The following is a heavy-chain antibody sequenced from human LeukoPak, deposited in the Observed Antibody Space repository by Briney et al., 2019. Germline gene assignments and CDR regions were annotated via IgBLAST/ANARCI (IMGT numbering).Heavy chain of an antibody. CDR2: ISSTSTYT. Sequence: GGSLRLSCAGSGFSFSDYYMSWIRQAPGKGLEWVSYISSTSTYTNYADSVRGRFTISRDSTKNSLDLQMDSLRVEDTAVYYCAKGQDIVVVPAAMPDGMDVWGQGTTVTVSS. CDR1: GFSFSDYY. V-gene: IGHV3-11*06. CDR3: AKGQDIVVVPAAMPDGMDV. J-gene: IGHJ6*02. D-gene: IGHD2-2*01.